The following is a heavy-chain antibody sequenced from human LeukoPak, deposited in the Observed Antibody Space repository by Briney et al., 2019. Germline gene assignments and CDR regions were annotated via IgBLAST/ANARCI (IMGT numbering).Heavy chain of an antibody. J-gene: IGHJ4*02. V-gene: IGHV1-69*05. CDR2: IIPIFGTA. Sequence: SVKVSCKASGGTFSSYAISWVRQAPGQGLEWMGGIIPIFGTANYAQKFQGRVTITTDESTSTACMELSSLRSEDTAVYYCASRFKVGCGDCDYFDYWGQGTLVTVSS. CDR3: ASRFKVGCGDCDYFDY. CDR1: GGTFSSYA. D-gene: IGHD2-21*02.